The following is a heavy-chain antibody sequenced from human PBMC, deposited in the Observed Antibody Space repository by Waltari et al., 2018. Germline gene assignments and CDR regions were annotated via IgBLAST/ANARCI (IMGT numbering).Heavy chain of an antibody. Sequence: EVQLVESGGVVVQPGGSLRLSCAASGFTFDDYAIHWVRQAPGKGLEWVSLISWDGGSTYYADSVKGRFTISRDNSKNSLYLQMNSLRAEDTALYYCAKDIGSGWYDYWGQGTLVTVSS. D-gene: IGHD6-19*01. CDR1: GFTFDDYA. CDR2: ISWDGGST. J-gene: IGHJ4*02. CDR3: AKDIGSGWYDY. V-gene: IGHV3-43D*03.